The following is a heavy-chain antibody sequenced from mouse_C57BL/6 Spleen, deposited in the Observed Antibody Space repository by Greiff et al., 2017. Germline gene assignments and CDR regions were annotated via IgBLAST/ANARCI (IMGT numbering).Heavy chain of an antibody. V-gene: IGHV1-82*01. D-gene: IGHD2-1*01. CDR2: IYPGDGDT. CDR1: GYAFSSSW. J-gene: IGHJ4*01. Sequence: VQLQESGPELVKPGASVKISCKASGYAFSSSWMNWVKQRPGKGLEWIGRIYPGDGDTNSNGKFKGKATLTADKSSSTAYMQLSSLTSEDSAVYFCARLGNYFYAMDYWGQGTSVTVSS. CDR3: ARLGNYFYAMDY.